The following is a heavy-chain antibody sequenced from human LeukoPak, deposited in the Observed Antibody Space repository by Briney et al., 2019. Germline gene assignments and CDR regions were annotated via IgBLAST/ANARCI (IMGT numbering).Heavy chain of an antibody. CDR1: GYTFTSYG. Sequence: ASVKVSCKASGYTFTSYGISWVRQAPGQGLEWMGWISAYNGNTNYAQKLQGRVTMTTDTSTSTAYMELRSLRSDDTAVYYCARAYLAYCGGDCSYPNWFDPWGQGTLVAVSS. V-gene: IGHV1-18*01. J-gene: IGHJ5*02. CDR3: ARAYLAYCGGDCSYPNWFDP. CDR2: ISAYNGNT. D-gene: IGHD2-21*02.